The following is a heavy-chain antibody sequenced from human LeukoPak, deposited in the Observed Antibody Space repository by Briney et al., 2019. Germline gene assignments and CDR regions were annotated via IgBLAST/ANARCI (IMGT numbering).Heavy chain of an antibody. D-gene: IGHD2-15*01. Sequence: SETLSLTCTVSGVSITSYYWSWIRQPPGKGLEWIAYISYSGSTNYNPSLKSRVTISVDTSKNQFSLKLSSVTAADTAVYYCASRYCSGGSCYLDAFDIWGQGTMVTVSS. CDR3: ASRYCSGGSCYLDAFDI. CDR2: ISYSGST. J-gene: IGHJ3*02. CDR1: GVSITSYY. V-gene: IGHV4-59*01.